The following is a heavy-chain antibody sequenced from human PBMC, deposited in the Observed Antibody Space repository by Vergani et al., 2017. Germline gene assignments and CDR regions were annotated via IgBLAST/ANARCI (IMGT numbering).Heavy chain of an antibody. CDR2: HNPSGGST. Sequence: QVQLVQSGAEVKKPGASVKVSCKASGYTFTSHYMHWVRQAPGQGLEWMGIHNPSGGSTSYAQKFQGRVTMTRDTSTSTVYMDLSSLRSEDTAVYYCARHGLVMGAFDIGGEGTIVTVSS. J-gene: IGHJ3*02. CDR3: ARHGLVMGAFDI. CDR1: GYTFTSHY. D-gene: IGHD3/OR15-3a*01. V-gene: IGHV1-46*01.